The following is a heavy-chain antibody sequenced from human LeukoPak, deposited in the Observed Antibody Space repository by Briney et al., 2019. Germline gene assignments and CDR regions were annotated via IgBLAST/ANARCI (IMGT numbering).Heavy chain of an antibody. V-gene: IGHV1-18*01. CDR1: GYTFTSYG. CDR3: ARASASPTNSNSYYFETTKKNAFDI. D-gene: IGHD3-22*01. Sequence: GASVKVSCKASGYTFTSYGISWVRQAPGQGLEWMGWISAYNGNTNYAQKLQGRVTMTTDTSTRTAHMEVRSLRSDDTAVYYCARASASPTNSNSYYFETTKKNAFDIWGQGTMVTVSS. CDR2: ISAYNGNT. J-gene: IGHJ3*02.